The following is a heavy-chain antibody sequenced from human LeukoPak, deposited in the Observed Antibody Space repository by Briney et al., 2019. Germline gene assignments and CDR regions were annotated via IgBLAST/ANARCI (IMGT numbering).Heavy chain of an antibody. V-gene: IGHV3-48*01. Sequence: PGGSLRLSCAASGFTFSSYSMNWVRQAPGKGLEWVSYISSSSSTIYYADSVKGRFTISRDNAKNSLYLQMNSLRAEDTAVYYCVRDQYYDSSGYFGYWGQGTLVTVSS. CDR1: GFTFSSYS. D-gene: IGHD3-22*01. J-gene: IGHJ4*02. CDR3: VRDQYYDSSGYFGY. CDR2: ISSSSSTI.